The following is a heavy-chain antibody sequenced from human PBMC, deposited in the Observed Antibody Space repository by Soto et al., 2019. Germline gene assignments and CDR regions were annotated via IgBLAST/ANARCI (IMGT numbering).Heavy chain of an antibody. CDR2: IYSAGNT. D-gene: IGHD1-26*01. CDR1: GFTVSSNY. Sequence: XGSLRLSCAASGFTVSSNYMSWVRQAPGKGLEWISIIYSAGNTYYADSVRGRFTISRDNSKNTLYLQMNSLGAEDTAVYYCARDFVVGGPTINSYYGMEVWGQGTTVTVSS. CDR3: ARDFVVGGPTINSYYGMEV. V-gene: IGHV3-66*01. J-gene: IGHJ6*02.